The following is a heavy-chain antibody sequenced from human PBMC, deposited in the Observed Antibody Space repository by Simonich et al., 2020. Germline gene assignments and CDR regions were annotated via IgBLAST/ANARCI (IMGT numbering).Heavy chain of an antibody. V-gene: IGHV3-21*01. Sequence: GGGLVKPGGSLRLSCAASGFTFSSYSMNWVRQAPGKGLEWVYSISSSSSYIYYADSVKGRFTISRDNAKNSLYLQMNSLRAEDTAVYYCARDTSYYGSGSYYFDYWGQGTLVTVSS. CDR2: ISSSSSYI. CDR3: ARDTSYYGSGSYYFDY. D-gene: IGHD3-10*01. J-gene: IGHJ4*02. CDR1: GFTFSSYS.